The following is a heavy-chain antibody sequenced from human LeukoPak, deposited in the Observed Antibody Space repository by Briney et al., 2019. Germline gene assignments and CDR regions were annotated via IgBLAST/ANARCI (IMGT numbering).Heavy chain of an antibody. J-gene: IGHJ4*02. CDR1: GYSFTSYW. CDR2: IDTSDSYT. D-gene: IGHD2-2*01. V-gene: IGHV5-10-1*01. Sequence: GESLKISCQGSGYSFTSYWISWVRQMHGKGLEWMARIDTSDSYTNYSPSFQGHVTISADKTISTAYLQWSSLKASDTAMYYCARQVVVPAALDYYWGQGTLVTVSS. CDR3: ARQVVVPAALDYY.